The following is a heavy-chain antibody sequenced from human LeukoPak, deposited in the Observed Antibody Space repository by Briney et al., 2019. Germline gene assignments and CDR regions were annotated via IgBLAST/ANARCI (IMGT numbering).Heavy chain of an antibody. V-gene: IGHV3-30*04. CDR1: GFTFSSYA. Sequence: GGSLRLSCAASGFTFSSYAMHWVRQAPGKGLEWVAVISYDGSIKYYADSVKGQFTISRDNSKNTLYLQMNSLRAEDTAVYYCARADSGYSDFDYWGQGTLVTVSS. CDR3: ARADSGYSDFDY. D-gene: IGHD3-22*01. CDR2: ISYDGSIK. J-gene: IGHJ4*02.